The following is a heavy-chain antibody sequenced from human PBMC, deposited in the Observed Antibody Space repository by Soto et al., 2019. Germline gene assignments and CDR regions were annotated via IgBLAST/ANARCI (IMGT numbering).Heavy chain of an antibody. V-gene: IGHV4-30-4*01. CDR3: ARVEMATIIG. CDR1: GGSISSGDYY. J-gene: IGHJ4*02. D-gene: IGHD5-12*01. Sequence: SETLSLTCTVSGGSISSGDYYWSWIRQPPGKGLEWIGYIYYSGSTYYNPSLKSRVTISVDTSKNKFSLKLSSVTAADTAVYYCARVEMATIIGWGQGTMVTVYS. CDR2: IYYSGST.